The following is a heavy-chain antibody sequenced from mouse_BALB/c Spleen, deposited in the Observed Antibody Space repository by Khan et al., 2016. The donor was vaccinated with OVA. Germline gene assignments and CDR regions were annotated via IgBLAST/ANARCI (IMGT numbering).Heavy chain of an antibody. D-gene: IGHD2-10*01. V-gene: IGHV2-6-1*01. Sequence: VELEESGPGLAAPSQSLSITCTISGFSLTIYGVHWVRQPPGKGLEWLAVIWSDGSTSYNSALKSRLTITKDNFQSQVFLKMNSLQTDDTAIYFCSRQPYYHYNIMDYWGQGTSVTVSS. CDR3: SRQPYYHYNIMDY. CDR2: IWSDGST. J-gene: IGHJ4*01. CDR1: GFSLTIYG.